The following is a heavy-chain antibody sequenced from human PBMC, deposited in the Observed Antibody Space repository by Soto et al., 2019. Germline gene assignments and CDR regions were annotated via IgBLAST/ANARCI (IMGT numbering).Heavy chain of an antibody. J-gene: IGHJ6*02. Sequence: EVQLVESGGGLVQPGGSLRLSCAASGFTVSTDWMYWVRQAPGKGLEWVSVIRGGGNTYYADSVEGRFTLSRDNSKNTVYLPMNSLRPEDTAVYYCVRENYYYGMDVWGQGTTVTVSS. CDR3: VRENYYYGMDV. V-gene: IGHV3-66*01. CDR2: IRGGGNT. CDR1: GFTVSTDW.